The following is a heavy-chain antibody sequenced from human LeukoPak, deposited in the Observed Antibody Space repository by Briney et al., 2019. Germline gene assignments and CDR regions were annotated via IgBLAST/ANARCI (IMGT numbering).Heavy chain of an antibody. CDR1: GGSISSSSYY. Sequence: PSETLSLTCTVSGGSISSSSYYWGWIRQPPGKGLEWIGSIYYSGSTYYNPSLKSRVTISVDTSKNQFSLKLSSVTAADTAVYYCASVCSSTSCYLNWFDSWGQGTLVTVSS. CDR3: ASVCSSTSCYLNWFDS. V-gene: IGHV4-39*01. J-gene: IGHJ5*01. D-gene: IGHD2-2*01. CDR2: IYYSGST.